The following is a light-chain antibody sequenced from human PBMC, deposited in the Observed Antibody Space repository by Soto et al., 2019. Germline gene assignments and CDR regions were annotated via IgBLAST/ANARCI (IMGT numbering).Light chain of an antibody. J-gene: IGKJ1*01. CDR3: RQATQYQWT. CDR1: QSLVHNDGNTY. CDR2: KIS. V-gene: IGKV2-24*01. Sequence: EIVMTQTPLSSAVTLGQPASISCRASQSLVHNDGNTYLTWFQQRPGQPRRLLLYKISNRFSGVQGIFSGSGAGTDFTLKISGVEVEDVGVSCYRQATQYQWTFGQGTKVEIK.